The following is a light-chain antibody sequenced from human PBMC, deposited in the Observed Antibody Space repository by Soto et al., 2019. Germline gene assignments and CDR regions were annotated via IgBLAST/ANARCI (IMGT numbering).Light chain of an antibody. CDR2: GAS. Sequence: EIALTQSPGTLSLSPGERATLSCRASQSVSSSYLAWYQQKPGQAPRLLIYGASSRATGIPDRFSGSGSGTDFTLTISRLEPEDFAVYYCQQYGSSPPGITFGPGTKVDIK. V-gene: IGKV3-20*01. J-gene: IGKJ3*01. CDR1: QSVSSSY. CDR3: QQYGSSPPGIT.